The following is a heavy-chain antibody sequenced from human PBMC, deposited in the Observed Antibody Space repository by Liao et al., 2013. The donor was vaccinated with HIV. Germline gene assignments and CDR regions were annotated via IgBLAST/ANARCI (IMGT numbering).Heavy chain of an antibody. D-gene: IGHD3-16*01. CDR2: MYSGGIT. J-gene: IGHJ4*02. Sequence: QLQESGPGLVKPSETLSLTCTVSGVSMSSNRYFWGWIRQPPGKGLEWIVSMYSGGITHYNPSLKSRVTISVDTSKNQFSLKLSSVTAADTAVYFCARGGETELWGQGTLVTVSS. CDR3: ARGGETEL. CDR1: GVSMSSNRYF. V-gene: IGHV4-39*07.